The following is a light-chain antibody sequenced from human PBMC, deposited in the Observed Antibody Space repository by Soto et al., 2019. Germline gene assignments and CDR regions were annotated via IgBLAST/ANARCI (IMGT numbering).Light chain of an antibody. J-gene: IGKJ1*01. CDR3: QQYSNWPRT. CDR1: QSVRSI. CDR2: AAS. V-gene: IGKV3-15*01. Sequence: EIVITQFPSTLSVSPGERATLSCRASQSVRSILAWYQQKPGQAPRLLIFAASTRATVIPARFRGSGSGTEFTLTISDLQSEDFAVYYCQQYSNWPRTFGQGTKVDIK.